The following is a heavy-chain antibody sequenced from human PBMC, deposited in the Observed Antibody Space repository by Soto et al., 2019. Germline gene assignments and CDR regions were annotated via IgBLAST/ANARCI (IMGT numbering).Heavy chain of an antibody. CDR1: GFTFSSYG. CDR3: ARDGYCSGGSCYSGPVFDY. Sequence: QVQLVESGGGVVQPGRSLRLSCAASGFTFSSYGMHGVRQAPGKGLEWVAVIWYDGRNKYYADSVKGRFTTSRDNSKNTLYLQMNSRRAEDTAVYYCARDGYCSGGSCYSGPVFDYWGQGTLVTVSS. J-gene: IGHJ4*02. CDR2: IWYDGRNK. V-gene: IGHV3-33*01. D-gene: IGHD2-15*01.